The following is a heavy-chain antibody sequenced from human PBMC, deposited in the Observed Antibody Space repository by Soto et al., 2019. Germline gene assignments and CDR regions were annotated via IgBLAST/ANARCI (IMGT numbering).Heavy chain of an antibody. J-gene: IGHJ4*01. D-gene: IGHD3-10*01. Sequence: QVQLQESGPGLVKPSETLSLTCTVSGGSITSYYWSWIRQPPGKGLEWIGYIHNSGSTSYNRSLQSRVTISADVSKHQFSLDLRSVTAADTAVYYCARRWSGTDYWGHGTLVTVSS. CDR3: ARRWSGTDY. CDR1: GGSITSYY. V-gene: IGHV4-59*01. CDR2: IHNSGST.